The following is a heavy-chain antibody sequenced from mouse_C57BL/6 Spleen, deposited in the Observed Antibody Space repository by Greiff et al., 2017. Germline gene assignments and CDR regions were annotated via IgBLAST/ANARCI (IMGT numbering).Heavy chain of an antibody. CDR2: IYPGDGDP. J-gene: IGHJ3*01. Sequence: QVQLQQSGPELVKPGASVKISCKASGYAFSSSWMNWVKQRPGKGLEWIGRIYPGDGDPNYNGKFKGKATLTADKSSSTAYMQLSSQTSEDTAVYFWARSYYNDGRVWCAYWGQGTLVTVSA. D-gene: IGHD2-12*01. V-gene: IGHV1-82*01. CDR3: ARSYYNDGRVWCAY. CDR1: GYAFSSSW.